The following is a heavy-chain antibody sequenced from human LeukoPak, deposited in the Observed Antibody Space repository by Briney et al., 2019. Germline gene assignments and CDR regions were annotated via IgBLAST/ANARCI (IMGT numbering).Heavy chain of an antibody. CDR2: MNPNSGNT. D-gene: IGHD3-3*01. J-gene: IGHJ6*03. CDR3: ARGRMGLFGVVITNYYYYMDV. V-gene: IGHV1-8*01. CDR1: GYTFTSYD. Sequence: ASVKVSCKASGYTFTSYDINWVRQATGQGLERMGWMNPNSGNTGYAQKFQGRVTMTRNTSISTAYMELSSLRSEDTAVYYCARGRMGLFGVVITNYYYYMDVWGKGTTVTVSS.